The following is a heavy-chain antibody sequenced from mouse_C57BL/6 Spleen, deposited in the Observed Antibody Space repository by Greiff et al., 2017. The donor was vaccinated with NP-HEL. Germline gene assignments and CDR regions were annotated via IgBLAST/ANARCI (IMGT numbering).Heavy chain of an antibody. D-gene: IGHD1-1*01. V-gene: IGHV1-50*01. CDR3: ARDRYYGSIFDY. CDR1: GYTFTSYW. J-gene: IGHJ2*01. Sequence: QVQLQHPGAELVKPGASVKLSCKASGYTFTSYWMQWVKQRPGQGLEWIGEIDPSDSYTNYNQKFKGKATLTVDTSSSTAYMQLSSLTSEDSAVYYCARDRYYGSIFDYWGQGTTLTVSS. CDR2: IDPSDSYT.